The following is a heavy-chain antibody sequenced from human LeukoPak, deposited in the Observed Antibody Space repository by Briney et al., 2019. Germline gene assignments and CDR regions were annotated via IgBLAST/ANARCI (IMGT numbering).Heavy chain of an antibody. D-gene: IGHD3-22*01. CDR3: AKRPSYYYDSSGYPAFDI. V-gene: IGHV3-23*01. CDR2: ISGSGGST. J-gene: IGHJ3*02. CDR1: GFTFSSYA. Sequence: GGSLRLSCAASGFTFSSYAMSWVRQAPGKGLEWVSAISGSGGSTYYADSVKGRFTISRDNSKNTLYLQMNSLRAEDTAVYYCAKRPSYYYDSSGYPAFDIWGQGTMVTVSS.